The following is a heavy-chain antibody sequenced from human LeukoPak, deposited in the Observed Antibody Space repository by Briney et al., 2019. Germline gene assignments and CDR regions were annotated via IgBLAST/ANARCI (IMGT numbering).Heavy chain of an antibody. J-gene: IGHJ6*02. CDR1: GGSFSGYY. V-gene: IGHV4-34*01. D-gene: IGHD3-10*01. CDR3: ARGKGMVRGVIRYYYGMDV. Sequence: SETLSLTCAVYGGSFSGYYWSWIRQPPGKGLEWIGEINHSGSTNYNPSLKSRVTISVDTSKNQFSLKLSSVTAADTAVYYCARGKGMVRGVIRYYYGMDVWGQGTTVTVSS. CDR2: INHSGST.